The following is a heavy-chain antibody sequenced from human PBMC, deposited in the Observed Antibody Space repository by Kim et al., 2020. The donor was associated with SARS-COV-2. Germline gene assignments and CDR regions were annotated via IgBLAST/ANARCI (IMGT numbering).Heavy chain of an antibody. Sequence: GGSLRLSCAASGFTFRNYWMTWVRQAPGKGLEWVANIKLDGSEKYYVDSVNGRFTIARDDAQNSLFLEMNSLRAEDTAIYYCVRGKTWTDSWGHGTLVTVSS. V-gene: IGHV3-7*03. CDR3: VRGKTWTDS. CDR2: IKLDGSEK. J-gene: IGHJ5*01. D-gene: IGHD3-3*01. CDR1: GFTFRNYW.